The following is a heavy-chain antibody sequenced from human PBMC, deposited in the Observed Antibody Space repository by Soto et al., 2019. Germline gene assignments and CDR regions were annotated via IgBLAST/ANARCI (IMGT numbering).Heavy chain of an antibody. CDR3: ARVKGYYYDSSGYYYVDY. CDR1: GGSVSSGSYY. V-gene: IGHV4-61*01. Sequence: SETLSLTCTVSGGSVSSGSYYWSWIRQPPGKGLEWIGYIYYSGSTNYNPSLKSRVTISVDTSKNQFSLKLSSVTAADTAVYYCARVKGYYYDSSGYYYVDYWGQGTLVTVSS. CDR2: IYYSGST. J-gene: IGHJ4*02. D-gene: IGHD3-22*01.